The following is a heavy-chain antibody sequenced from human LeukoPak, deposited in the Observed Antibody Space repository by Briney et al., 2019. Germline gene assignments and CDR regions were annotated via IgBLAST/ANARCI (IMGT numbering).Heavy chain of an antibody. CDR1: GFTFDDYA. D-gene: IGHD1-26*01. J-gene: IGHJ4*02. Sequence: PGGSLRLSCAASGFTFDDYAMHWVRQAPGKGLEWVSGISWNSDTIAYADSVKGRFTISRDNSKNTLYLQMNSLRAEDTAVYYCAKVSGRTQGFLDYWGQGTLVTVSS. V-gene: IGHV3-9*01. CDR2: ISWNSDTI. CDR3: AKVSGRTQGFLDY.